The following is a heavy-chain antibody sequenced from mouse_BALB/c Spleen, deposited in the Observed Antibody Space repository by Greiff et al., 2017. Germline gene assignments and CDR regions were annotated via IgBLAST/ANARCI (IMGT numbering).Heavy chain of an antibody. Sequence: DVKLVESGGGLVQPGGSRKLSCAASGFTFSSFGMHWVRQAPEKGLEWVAYISSGSSTIYYADTVKGRFTISRDNPKNTLFLQMTSLRSEDTAMYYCARSYGNCVDYWGQGTTLTVSS. J-gene: IGHJ2*01. V-gene: IGHV5-17*02. CDR3: ARSYGNCVDY. CDR1: GFTFSSFG. D-gene: IGHD2-1*01. CDR2: ISSGSSTI.